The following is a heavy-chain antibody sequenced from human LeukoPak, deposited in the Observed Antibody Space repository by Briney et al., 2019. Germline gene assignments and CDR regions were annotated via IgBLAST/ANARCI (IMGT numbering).Heavy chain of an antibody. D-gene: IGHD1-26*01. CDR1: GYRFTNYW. J-gene: IGHJ3*01. Sequence: AGESLKISCKGSGYRFTNYWIGWVRQMPGEGLGWMGIIYPDDSDTRYSPSFQGQVTISADKSISTAYLQWSSLKASDTAMYYCARVRLGTYSKAFDFWGQGTMVTVSS. CDR3: ARVRLGTYSKAFDF. CDR2: IYPDDSDT. V-gene: IGHV5-51*01.